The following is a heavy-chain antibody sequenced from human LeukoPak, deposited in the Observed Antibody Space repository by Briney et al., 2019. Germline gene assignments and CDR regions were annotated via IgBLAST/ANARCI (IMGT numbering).Heavy chain of an antibody. CDR1: GFTFSSYA. Sequence: GGSLRLSCAASGFTFSSYAMSWVRQAPGKGLEWVSAISGSGGSTYYADSVKGRFTISRDNSKNTLYLQMNSLRAEDTAVYYCAKDVTRRDGYNYPFDYWGQGTRVTVSS. CDR2: ISGSGGST. D-gene: IGHD5-24*01. J-gene: IGHJ4*02. V-gene: IGHV3-23*01. CDR3: AKDVTRRDGYNYPFDY.